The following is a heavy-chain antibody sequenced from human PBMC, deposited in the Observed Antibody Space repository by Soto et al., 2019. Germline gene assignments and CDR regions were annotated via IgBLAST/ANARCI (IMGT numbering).Heavy chain of an antibody. CDR1: GFTFSNNA. CDR2: ISYDGSNK. V-gene: IGHV3-30-3*01. Sequence: QVQLVESGGGVVQPGRSLRLSCAASGFTFSNNAMDWVRQAPGKGLEWVAVISYDGSNKYIAESVKGRFTISRDNSKNTLFLQTNSLRAEDTAVYYCARVTTTSAFSAMDVWGQGTTVTVSS. J-gene: IGHJ6*02. CDR3: ARVTTTSAFSAMDV. D-gene: IGHD1-1*01.